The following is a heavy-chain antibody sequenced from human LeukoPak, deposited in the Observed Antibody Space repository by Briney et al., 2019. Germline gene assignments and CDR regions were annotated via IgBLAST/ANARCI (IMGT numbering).Heavy chain of an antibody. Sequence: SETLSLTCTVSGYSISNGYYWGWIRQPPGKGLEWIGSVYHSGTTYYNPSLKSRVSISVDTSNNQFSLKLNSVTAADTAVYYCARQLYGSDYWGQGTLVTVS. J-gene: IGHJ4*02. D-gene: IGHD4-17*01. CDR1: GYSISNGYY. CDR3: ARQLYGSDY. V-gene: IGHV4-38-2*02. CDR2: VYHSGTT.